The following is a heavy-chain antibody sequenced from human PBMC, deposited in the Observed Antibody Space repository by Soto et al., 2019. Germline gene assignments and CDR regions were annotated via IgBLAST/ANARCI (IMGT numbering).Heavy chain of an antibody. J-gene: IGHJ4*02. CDR3: ARSRWLVPAAVLDY. CDR1: GFTFSSYG. CDR2: IWYDGSNK. D-gene: IGHD6-19*01. V-gene: IGHV3-33*01. Sequence: QVQLVESGGGVVQPGRSLRLSCAASGFTFSSYGMHWVRQAPGKGLEWVAVIWYDGSNKYYADSVKGRFTISRDNSKNTLYLQMNSLRAEDTAVYYCARSRWLVPAAVLDYWGQGTLVTVSS.